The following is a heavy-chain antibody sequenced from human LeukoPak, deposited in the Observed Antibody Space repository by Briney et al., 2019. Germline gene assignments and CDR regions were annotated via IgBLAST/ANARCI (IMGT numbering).Heavy chain of an antibody. V-gene: IGHV4-34*01. CDR2: INHSGST. Sequence: SETLSLTCAVYGGSFSGYYWSWIRQPPGKGLEWIGEINHSGSTNYNPSLKSRVTISVDTSRNQFSLKLSSVTAADTAVYYCARGASTSYLDYWGQGTLVTVSS. D-gene: IGHD2-2*01. J-gene: IGHJ4*02. CDR3: ARGASTSYLDY. CDR1: GGSFSGYY.